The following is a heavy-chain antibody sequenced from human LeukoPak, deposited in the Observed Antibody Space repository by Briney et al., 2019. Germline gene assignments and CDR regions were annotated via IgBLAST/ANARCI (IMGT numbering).Heavy chain of an antibody. Sequence: GGSLRLSCTASGFNFSRYGMHWVRQAPGKGLEWVAIISYDGSNKYYADSVKGRFAISRDNSKNTLYLQMNSLRAEDTAVYYCAKALRYFDWLFLDYWGQGTLVTVSS. CDR3: AKALRYFDWLFLDY. J-gene: IGHJ4*02. CDR1: GFNFSRYG. CDR2: ISYDGSNK. V-gene: IGHV3-30*18. D-gene: IGHD3-9*01.